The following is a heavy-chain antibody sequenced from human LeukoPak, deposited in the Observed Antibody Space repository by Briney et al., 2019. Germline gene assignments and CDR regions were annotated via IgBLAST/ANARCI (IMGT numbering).Heavy chain of an antibody. CDR1: GFTFSNYA. J-gene: IGHJ4*02. CDR3: ATIGDRRSGELYRIDY. Sequence: GRSLRLSCAASGFTFSNYAMHWVRQAPGKGLEWVAVVSYDGSNKYYADSVKGRFTISRDNSKDTLYLQMNSLRAEDAAVYYCATIGDRRSGELYRIDYWGQGTLVTVSS. V-gene: IGHV3-30-3*01. D-gene: IGHD1-26*01. CDR2: VSYDGSNK.